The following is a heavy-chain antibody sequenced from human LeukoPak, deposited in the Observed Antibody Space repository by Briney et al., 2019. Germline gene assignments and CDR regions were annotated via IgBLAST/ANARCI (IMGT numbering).Heavy chain of an antibody. Sequence: PSETLSLTCTVSGGSLSSYYWSWIRQPAGKGLEWIGRIYTSGSTNYNPSLKSRVAMSVDTSKNQFSLKLSSVTAADTAVYYCARVRYSGSYDPVNWFDPWGQGTLVTVSS. CDR2: IYTSGST. CDR1: GGSLSSYY. V-gene: IGHV4-4*07. J-gene: IGHJ5*02. CDR3: ARVRYSGSYDPVNWFDP. D-gene: IGHD1-26*01.